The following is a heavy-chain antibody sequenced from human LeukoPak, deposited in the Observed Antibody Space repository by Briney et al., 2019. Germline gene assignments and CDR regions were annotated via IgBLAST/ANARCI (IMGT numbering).Heavy chain of an antibody. D-gene: IGHD2-15*01. CDR3: ARGGLGYCSGGSCYSDY. J-gene: IGHJ4*02. V-gene: IGHV1-69*05. CDR2: IIPIFGTA. Sequence: SVKVSCKASGGTFSSYAISWVRQAPGQGLEWMGGIIPIFGTANYAQKFQGRVTMTRDTSISTAYMELSRLRSDDTAVYYCARGGLGYCSGGSCYSDYWGQGTLVTVSS. CDR1: GGTFSSYA.